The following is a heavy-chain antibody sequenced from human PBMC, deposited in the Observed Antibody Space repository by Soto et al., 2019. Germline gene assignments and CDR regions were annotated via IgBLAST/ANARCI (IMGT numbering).Heavy chain of an antibody. CDR1: GFTFSSYA. CDR2: ISGSGDST. CDR3: ARRGSGSYYDY. J-gene: IGHJ4*02. V-gene: IGHV3-23*01. Sequence: EVQLLESGGGLVQPGGSLRLSCAASGFTFSSYAMRWVRKAPVKGLEWVSAISGSGDSTYYADSVKGRFAISSDNSKNTLYLQMNSLRAEDTAVYYCARRGSGSYYDYWGQGTLVTVSS. D-gene: IGHD1-26*01.